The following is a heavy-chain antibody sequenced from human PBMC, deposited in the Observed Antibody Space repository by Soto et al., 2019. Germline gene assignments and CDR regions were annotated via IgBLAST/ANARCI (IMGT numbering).Heavy chain of an antibody. Sequence: PGGSLRLSCAASGFTFSSYAMHWVRQAPGKGLEWVAVISYDGSNKYYADSVKGRFTISRDNSKNTLYLQMNSLRAEDTAVYYCARETGFVVGGGSRIVLRGDFDYWGQGTLVTVSS. CDR2: ISYDGSNK. CDR1: GFTFSSYA. D-gene: IGHD1-26*01. J-gene: IGHJ4*02. V-gene: IGHV3-30-3*01. CDR3: ARETGFVVGGGSRIVLRGDFDY.